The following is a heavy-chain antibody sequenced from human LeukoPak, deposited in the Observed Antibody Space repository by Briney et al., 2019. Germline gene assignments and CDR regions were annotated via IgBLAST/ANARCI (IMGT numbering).Heavy chain of an antibody. J-gene: IGHJ4*02. CDR2: ISTYSDNT. Sequence: EASVKVSCKASGYTFTSYGVTWVRQAPGQGLEWMGWISTYSDNTNYAQKFQGRVTMTTDTSTSTAYMELRSLTSDDTAVYYCARDLPYSSSSAIPFDYWGQGTLVTVSS. V-gene: IGHV1-18*01. CDR3: ARDLPYSSSSAIPFDY. CDR1: GYTFTSYG. D-gene: IGHD6-6*01.